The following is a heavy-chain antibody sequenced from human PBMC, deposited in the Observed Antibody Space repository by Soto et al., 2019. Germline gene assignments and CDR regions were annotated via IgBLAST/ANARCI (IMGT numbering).Heavy chain of an antibody. CDR2: ISGNSGSS. Sequence: SLRLSCVASGFTFEDYSLHWVRQVPGKGLEWVAGISGNSGSSGYADSVRGQFTVSRDNAKNSLFLQMSSLSPEDTALYYCTKRRSARPGFDAFDLWGQGTMVTVSS. J-gene: IGHJ3*01. D-gene: IGHD3-10*01. CDR3: TKRRSARPGFDAFDL. CDR1: GFTFEDYS. V-gene: IGHV3-9*01.